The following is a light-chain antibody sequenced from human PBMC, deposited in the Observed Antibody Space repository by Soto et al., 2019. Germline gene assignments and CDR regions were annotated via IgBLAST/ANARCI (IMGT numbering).Light chain of an antibody. Sequence: SSELTQPPSVSVPPGQTASITCSGDQLGNKYVCWYQQKPGQSPVLVIYQDTKRPSGIPERFSGSNSGNTATLTISGTQAMDEADYHCQAWDSRIVVFGGGTKLTVL. CDR1: QLGNKY. CDR2: QDT. CDR3: QAWDSRIVV. V-gene: IGLV3-1*01. J-gene: IGLJ2*01.